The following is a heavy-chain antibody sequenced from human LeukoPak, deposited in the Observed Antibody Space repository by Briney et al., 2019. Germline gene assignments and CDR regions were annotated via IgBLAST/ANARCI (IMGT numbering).Heavy chain of an antibody. D-gene: IGHD3-16*01. CDR3: AKSSVGTSGGSFDY. CDR2: INPNSGGT. V-gene: IGHV1-2*02. CDR1: GYTFTGNY. J-gene: IGHJ4*02. Sequence: GASVKVSCKASGYTFTGNYMHWVRQAPGQGLEWMGWINPNSGGTKFAQEFQGRVAMTGDMSTNTAFMELYRLESDDTAVYYCAKSSVGTSGGSFDYWGQGTLVSVSS.